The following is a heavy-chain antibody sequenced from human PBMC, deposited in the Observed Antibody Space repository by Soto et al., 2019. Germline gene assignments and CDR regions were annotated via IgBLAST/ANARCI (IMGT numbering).Heavy chain of an antibody. CDR2: IYHSGST. CDR3: AGQGEDYGGFDH. Sequence: QLQLQESGSGLVKPSQTLSLTCAVSGGSISSGGYSWSWIRQPPGKGLEWIGYIYHSGSTYYNPSRESRVPTSVDRSKNQFSLKLSSVTAADTAVYYCAGQGEDYGGFDHWGQGTLVTVSS. J-gene: IGHJ4*02. D-gene: IGHD4-17*01. V-gene: IGHV4-30-2*01. CDR1: GGSISSGGYS.